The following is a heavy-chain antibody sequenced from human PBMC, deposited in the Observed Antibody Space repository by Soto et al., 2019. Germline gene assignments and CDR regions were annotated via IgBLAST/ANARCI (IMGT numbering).Heavy chain of an antibody. CDR1: GGSITGSVFY. Sequence: QVQLHESGPGLVRPSQTLSLTCTVSGGSITGSVFYCIWIRQHPRTGLEWFGYIYHSGNTFYNPCLTTRSTISLDTSKSQLSLKLTSVTAADTAVYYCATFGGDYDSRVSLLGAFEIWGQVTVVTVSS. J-gene: IGHJ3*02. V-gene: IGHV4-31*03. CDR2: IYHSGNT. D-gene: IGHD2-21*01. CDR3: ATFGGDYDSRVSLLGAFEI.